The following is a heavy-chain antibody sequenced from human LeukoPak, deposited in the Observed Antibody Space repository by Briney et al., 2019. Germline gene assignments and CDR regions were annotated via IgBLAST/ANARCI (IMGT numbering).Heavy chain of an antibody. CDR2: INPNSGGT. CDR3: ARDNYDSSGYRDY. V-gene: IGHV1-2*02. Sequence: ASVKVSCKASAYSFTDYYIYWVRQAPGQGLEWMGWINPNSGGTNYAQKFQGRVTMTRDTSISTAYMELSRLRSDDTAVYYCARDNYDSSGYRDYWGQGTLVTVSS. CDR1: AYSFTDYY. D-gene: IGHD3-22*01. J-gene: IGHJ4*02.